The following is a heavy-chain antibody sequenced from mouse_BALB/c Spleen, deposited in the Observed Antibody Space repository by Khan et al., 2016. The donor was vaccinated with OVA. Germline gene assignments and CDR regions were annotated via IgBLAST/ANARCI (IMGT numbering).Heavy chain of an antibody. CDR1: GFIFTSYG. J-gene: IGHJ2*01. CDR2: ISSDSNTI. CDR3: ATSYFYGYYFDY. Sequence: EVELVESGGGLVQSGGSRKLSCAASGFIFTSYGMHWIRQAPEKGLEWVAYISSDSNTIYYADTVKGRFTISRDNPKNTLFLQMTSLRSGDTSMYFCATSYFYGYYFDYWGQGTTLTVSS. D-gene: IGHD1-1*01. V-gene: IGHV5-17*02.